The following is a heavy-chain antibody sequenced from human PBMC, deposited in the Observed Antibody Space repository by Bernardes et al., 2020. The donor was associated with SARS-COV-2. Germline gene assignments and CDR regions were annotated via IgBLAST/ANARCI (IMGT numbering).Heavy chain of an antibody. CDR1: GFSFKTFG. J-gene: IGHJ6*02. V-gene: IGHV3-21*06. Sequence: GEPLKISCAASGFSFKTFGLNWVRQAPGKGLEWVSSISSSGSYKYYADSVKGRFTISRDDAENSLYLEMNSLGAEDTALYYCARGPYCPGGICTFYGMDVWGQGTTVTVSS. CDR3: ARGPYCPGGICTFYGMDV. D-gene: IGHD2-8*02. CDR2: ISSSGSYK.